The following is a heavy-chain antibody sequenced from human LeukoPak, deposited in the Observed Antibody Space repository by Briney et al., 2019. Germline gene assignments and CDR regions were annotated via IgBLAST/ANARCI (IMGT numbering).Heavy chain of an antibody. CDR3: AHTVYYGSGSYYRPPDY. V-gene: IGHV2-5*01. J-gene: IGHJ4*02. CDR2: IYWNDDK. Sequence: SGPTLVNPTQTLTLTCTFSGFSLSTSGVGVGWIRQPPGKALEWLALIYWNDDKRYSPSLKSRLTITKDTSKNQVVLTMTHMDPVDTATYYCAHTVYYGSGSYYRPPDYWGQGTLVTVSS. CDR1: GFSLSTSGVG. D-gene: IGHD3-10*01.